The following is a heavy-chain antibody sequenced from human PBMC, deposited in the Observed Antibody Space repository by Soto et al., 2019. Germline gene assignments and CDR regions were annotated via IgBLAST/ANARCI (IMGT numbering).Heavy chain of an antibody. CDR3: GRGSSSWYRNYFDY. CDR1: GYTFTSYA. Sequence: ASVKVSCKASGYTFTSYAMHWVRQAPGQRLEWTGWINAGNGNTKYSQKFQGRVTITRDTSASTAYMELSSLRSEDTAVYYCGRGSSSWYRNYFDYWGQGTLVTSP. J-gene: IGHJ4*02. V-gene: IGHV1-3*01. D-gene: IGHD6-13*01. CDR2: INAGNGNT.